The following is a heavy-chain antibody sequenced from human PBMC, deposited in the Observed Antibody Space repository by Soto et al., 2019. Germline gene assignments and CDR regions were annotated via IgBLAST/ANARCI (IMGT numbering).Heavy chain of an antibody. CDR1: GFTFSNAW. V-gene: IGHV3-15*07. CDR3: TTDMGDILTDYYYYGMDV. J-gene: IGHJ6*02. CDR2: IKSKTDGGTS. Sequence: GGSLRLSCAASGFTFSNAWMNWVRQAPGKGLEWVGRIKSKTDGGTSDYAAPVKGRFTISREDSKNTLFLQMNSLKTEDTAVYYCTTDMGDILTDYYYYGMDVWGQGTTVTVSS. D-gene: IGHD3-9*01.